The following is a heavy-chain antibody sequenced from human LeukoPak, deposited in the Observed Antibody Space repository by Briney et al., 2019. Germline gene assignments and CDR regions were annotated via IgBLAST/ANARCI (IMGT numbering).Heavy chain of an antibody. V-gene: IGHV3-33*01. CDR1: GFTFSSYG. D-gene: IGHD6-13*01. CDR3: ARVKKVSSTQLGSDYYGMDV. CDR2: IWYDGSNK. Sequence: GRPLRLSCAASGFTFSSYGMHWVRQAPGKGLEWVAVIWYDGSNKYYADSVKGRFTISRDNSKNTLYLQMNSLRADDTAVYYCARVKKVSSTQLGSDYYGMDVWGQGTTVTVSS. J-gene: IGHJ6*02.